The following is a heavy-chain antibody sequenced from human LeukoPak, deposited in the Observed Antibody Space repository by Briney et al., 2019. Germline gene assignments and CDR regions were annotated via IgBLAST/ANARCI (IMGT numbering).Heavy chain of an antibody. CDR1: GFTFSSYS. CDR2: ISSSSSYI. V-gene: IGHV3-21*01. CDR3: ARAEGYCSSTSCKPTDY. Sequence: GGSLRLSCAASGFTFSSYSMNWVRQAPGKGLEWVSSISSSSSYIYYADSVEGRFTISRDNAKNSLYLQMNSLRAEDTAVYYCARAEGYCSSTSCKPTDYWGRGTLVTVSS. J-gene: IGHJ4*02. D-gene: IGHD2-2*01.